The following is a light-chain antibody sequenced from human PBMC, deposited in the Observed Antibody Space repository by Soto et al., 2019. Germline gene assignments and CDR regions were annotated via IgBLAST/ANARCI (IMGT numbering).Light chain of an antibody. V-gene: IGLV2-11*01. J-gene: IGLJ2*01. Sequence: QSALTQPRSVSGSPGQSVTISCTGTSSDVGGYNYVSWYQQHPGKAPKLMIYDDSKRPSGVPDRFSGSKSGNTASLTISGLQAEDEADYYCCSYAGSYTLVFGGGTQLTVL. CDR2: DDS. CDR3: CSYAGSYTLV. CDR1: SSDVGGYNY.